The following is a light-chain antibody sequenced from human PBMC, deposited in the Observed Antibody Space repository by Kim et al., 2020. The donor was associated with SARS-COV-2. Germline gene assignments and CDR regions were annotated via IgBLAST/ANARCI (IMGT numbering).Light chain of an antibody. V-gene: IGKV1-39*01. CDR1: QIIDSY. J-gene: IGKJ5*01. CDR3: QQSYTIPT. Sequence: SVSVGDRVTITCRASQIIDSYLNLYQHKPGKPPNLLIYAASSLQSGVPSRFSGSGSGRDFTLTISGLQPEDIATYYCQQSYTIPTFGQGTRLEIK. CDR2: AAS.